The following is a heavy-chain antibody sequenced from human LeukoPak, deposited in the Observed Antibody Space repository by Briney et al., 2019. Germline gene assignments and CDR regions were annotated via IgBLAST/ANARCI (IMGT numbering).Heavy chain of an antibody. V-gene: IGHV3-21*01. J-gene: IGHJ3*02. D-gene: IGHD5-18*01. CDR1: GFTFSSYG. CDR3: AREPGYSYGYDAFDI. Sequence: GGSLRLSCAASGFTFSSYGMHWVRQAPGKGLEWVSSISSSSSYIYYADSVKGRFTISRDNAKNSLYLQMNSLRAEDTAVYYCAREPGYSYGYDAFDIWGQGTMVTVSS. CDR2: ISSSSSYI.